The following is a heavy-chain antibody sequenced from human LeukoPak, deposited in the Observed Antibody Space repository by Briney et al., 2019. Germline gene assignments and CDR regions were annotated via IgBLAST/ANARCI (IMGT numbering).Heavy chain of an antibody. Sequence: PSQTLSLTCTVSGGSISSGGYYWSWIRQHPGKGLEWIGYIYYSGSTYYNPSLKSRVTISVDTSKNQFSLKLSSVTAAATAMYSCARAPIAKGYTFPHGGQGTLVTASS. V-gene: IGHV4-31*03. CDR1: GGSISSGGYY. CDR2: IYYSGST. J-gene: IGHJ4*02. D-gene: IGHD5-18*01. CDR3: ARAPIAKGYTFPH.